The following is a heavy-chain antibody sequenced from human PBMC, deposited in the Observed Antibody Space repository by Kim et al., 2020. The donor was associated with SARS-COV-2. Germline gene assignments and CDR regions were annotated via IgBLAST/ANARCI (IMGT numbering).Heavy chain of an antibody. CDR3: ARVRFWRATDY. V-gene: IGHV4-34*01. CDR2: INHSGST. D-gene: IGHD3-3*01. Sequence: SETLSLTCAVYGGSFSGYYWSWIRQPPGKGLEWIGEINHSGSTNYNPSLKSRVTISVDTSKNQFSLKLSSVTAADTAVYYCARVRFWRATDYWGQGTLVTVSS. J-gene: IGHJ4*02. CDR1: GGSFSGYY.